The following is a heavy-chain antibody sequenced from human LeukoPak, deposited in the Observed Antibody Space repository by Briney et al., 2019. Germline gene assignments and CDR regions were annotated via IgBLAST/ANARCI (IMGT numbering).Heavy chain of an antibody. CDR3: ARAEIAAAGSYYYYYMDV. CDR2: IYTSGST. V-gene: IGHV4-61*02. J-gene: IGHJ6*03. Sequence: TLSLTCNVSGGSISSGSYYWSWIRQPAGKGLEWIGRIYTSGSTNYNPSLKSRVTISVDTSKNQFSLKLSSVTAADTAVYYCARAEIAAAGSYYYYYMDVWGKGTTVTISS. CDR1: GGSISSGSYY. D-gene: IGHD6-13*01.